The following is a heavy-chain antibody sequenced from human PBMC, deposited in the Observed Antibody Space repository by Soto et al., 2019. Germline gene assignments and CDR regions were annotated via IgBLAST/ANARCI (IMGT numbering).Heavy chain of an antibody. CDR2: IVVGSGNT. J-gene: IGHJ6*02. V-gene: IGHV1-58*02. CDR1: GFTFTSSA. Sequence: ASVKVSCKASGFTFTSSAMQWVRQARGQRLEWIGWIVVGSGNTNYAQKFQERVTITRDMSTSTAYMDLSSLRSEDTAVYYCAADARFLEWYYYGMDVWSQGTTVTVSS. D-gene: IGHD3-3*01. CDR3: AADARFLEWYYYGMDV.